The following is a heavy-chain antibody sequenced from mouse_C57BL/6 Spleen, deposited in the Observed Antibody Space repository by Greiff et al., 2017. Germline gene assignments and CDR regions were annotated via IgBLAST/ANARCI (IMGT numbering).Heavy chain of an antibody. J-gene: IGHJ3*01. CDR1: GFTFSDYG. V-gene: IGHV5-17*01. Sequence: EVQVVESGGGLVKPGGSLKLSCAASGFTFSDYGMHWVRQAPEKGLEWVAYISSGSSTIYYADTVKGRFTISRANAKNTLFLQMTSLRSEDTAMYYCARQNYYGSSYGFAYWGQGTLVTVSA. D-gene: IGHD1-1*01. CDR2: ISSGSSTI. CDR3: ARQNYYGSSYGFAY.